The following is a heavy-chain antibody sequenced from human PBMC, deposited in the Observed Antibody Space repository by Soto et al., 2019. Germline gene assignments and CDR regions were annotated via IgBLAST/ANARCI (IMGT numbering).Heavy chain of an antibody. V-gene: IGHV3-23*01. D-gene: IGHD4-17*01. CDR2: ITANGAFT. Sequence: EVQFLESGGGVVRPGGSLRLSCVASGLSLDSYAMTWVRQSPGKALEWVACITANGAFTSYTDSVRGRFTISRDNSKNTLYLQVDSLRADDTAVYYCGTDHNGDYFGAFDFWGQGTTISVSS. CDR1: GLSLDSYA. CDR3: GTDHNGDYFGAFDF. J-gene: IGHJ3*01.